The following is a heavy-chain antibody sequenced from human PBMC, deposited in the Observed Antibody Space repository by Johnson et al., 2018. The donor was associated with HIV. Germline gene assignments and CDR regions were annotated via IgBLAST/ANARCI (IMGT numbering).Heavy chain of an antibody. V-gene: IGHV3-11*04. D-gene: IGHD1-26*01. CDR3: ARVRVGAFDI. CDR1: GFTFSDHY. Sequence: QVQLVESGGGLVQPGGSLRLSCVGSGFTFSDHYMSWVRQAPGKGLEWVSFISSSCSTIYYSDSVKGRFTISRDNAKNSLYLQINSLRAEDTAVYYCARVRVGAFDIWGQGTMVTVSS. J-gene: IGHJ3*02. CDR2: ISSSCSTI.